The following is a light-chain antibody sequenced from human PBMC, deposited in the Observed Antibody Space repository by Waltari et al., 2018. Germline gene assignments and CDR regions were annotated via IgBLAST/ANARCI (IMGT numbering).Light chain of an antibody. Sequence: EIVLTQSPATLSLSPGERATLSCRASESIGNYLAWYQQKPGQAPRRLIYDTSTRATGIPARFSGSGSGTDFTLTISSLEPEDFAVYYCQQRGNWPPFTFGPGTKVDVK. CDR1: ESIGNY. J-gene: IGKJ3*01. CDR3: QQRGNWPPFT. V-gene: IGKV3-11*01. CDR2: DTS.